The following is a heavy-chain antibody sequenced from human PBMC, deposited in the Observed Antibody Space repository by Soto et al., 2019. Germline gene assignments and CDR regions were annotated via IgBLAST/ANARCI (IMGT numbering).Heavy chain of an antibody. CDR2: ILHTGGT. J-gene: IGHJ4*02. CDR1: GGSISGGGFS. D-gene: IGHD3-10*01. CDR3: ARLQFGEGFDY. V-gene: IGHV4-30-2*01. Sequence: SETLSLTCAVSGGSISGGGFSWSWIRQPPGKGLEWIGYILHTGGTQYNPSLKSRVSMSVDKSKNQFSLHLTSVTAADTAVYYCARLQFGEGFDYWGQGALVTVSS.